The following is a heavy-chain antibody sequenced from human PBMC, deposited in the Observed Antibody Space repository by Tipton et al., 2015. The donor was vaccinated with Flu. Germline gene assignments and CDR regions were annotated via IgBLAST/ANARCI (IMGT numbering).Heavy chain of an antibody. V-gene: IGHV4-59*01. D-gene: IGHD2-15*01. CDR1: GGYINTYY. Sequence: LRLSCSVSGGYINTYYWTWIRQSPGKGLEWIASAHSSGSTSHNPSLKSRVTISVDTSKNQFSLRLNSLTAADTAVYFCARGHPVAAAQWFDPWGQGTLVTVSS. CDR3: ARGHPVAAAQWFDP. J-gene: IGHJ5*02. CDR2: AHSSGST.